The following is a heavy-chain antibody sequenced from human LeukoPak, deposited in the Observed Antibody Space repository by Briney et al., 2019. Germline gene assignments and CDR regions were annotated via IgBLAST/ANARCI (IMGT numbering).Heavy chain of an antibody. D-gene: IGHD3-22*01. V-gene: IGHV3-30*02. CDR1: GFTFSSYG. J-gene: IGHJ3*02. Sequence: PGGSLRLSCGVSGFTFSSYGMHWVRQAPGKGLEWVAYIRYDGSNRHYADSVKGRFTISRDNSKNTLYLQMNSLRVEDTAVYYCAKDSGYYYDSSGYSDDAFDIWGQGTMVTVSS. CDR3: AKDSGYYYDSSGYSDDAFDI. CDR2: IRYDGSNR.